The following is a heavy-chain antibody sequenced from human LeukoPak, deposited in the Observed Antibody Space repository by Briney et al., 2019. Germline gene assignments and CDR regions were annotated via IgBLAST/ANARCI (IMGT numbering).Heavy chain of an antibody. CDR3: ARDTSRISKLIQLWLIDY. CDR2: ISAYNGNT. V-gene: IGHV1-18*01. J-gene: IGHJ4*02. CDR1: VYTFTSYC. Sequence: GASVNVSCKASVYTFTSYCISWVRQAPGQGLEWMGWISAYNGNTNYAQKLQGRVTMTTDTSTSTAYMELRSLRSDDTAVYYCARDTSRISKLIQLWLIDYWGQGTLVTVSS. D-gene: IGHD5-18*01.